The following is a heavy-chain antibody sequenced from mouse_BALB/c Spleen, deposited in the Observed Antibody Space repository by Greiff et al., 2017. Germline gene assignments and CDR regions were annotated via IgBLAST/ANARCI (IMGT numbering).Heavy chain of an antibody. V-gene: IGHV3-6*02. CDR2: ISYDGSN. Sequence: EVQLQESGPGLVKPSQSLSLTCSVTGYSITSGYYWNWIRQFPGNKLEWMGYISYDGSNNYNPSLKNRISITRDTSKNQFFLKLNSVTTEDTATYYCAPITTVAYAMDYWGQGTSVTVSS. CDR3: APITTVAYAMDY. J-gene: IGHJ4*01. CDR1: GYSITSGYY. D-gene: IGHD1-1*01.